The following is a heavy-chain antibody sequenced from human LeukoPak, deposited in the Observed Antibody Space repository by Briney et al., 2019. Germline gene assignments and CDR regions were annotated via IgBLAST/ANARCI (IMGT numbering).Heavy chain of an antibody. J-gene: IGHJ4*02. CDR3: ARDRRPYDYGDQPYDY. V-gene: IGHV1-69*13. Sequence: ASVKVSCKASGYTFTNYAMNWVRQAPGQGLEWMGGIIPIFGTANYAQKFQGRVTITADESTSTAYMELSSLRSEDTAVYYCARDRRPYDYGDQPYDYWGQGTLVTVSS. D-gene: IGHD4-17*01. CDR2: IIPIFGTA. CDR1: GYTFTNYA.